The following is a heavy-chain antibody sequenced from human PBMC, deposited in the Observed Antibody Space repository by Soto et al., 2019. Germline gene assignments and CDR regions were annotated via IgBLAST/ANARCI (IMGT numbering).Heavy chain of an antibody. Sequence: QVQLVQSVAEVKKRGSSVKVSCKASGDAFSSYAISWLRQAPGHGLEWMGRIITIFGTPNYAHRFEGRVTITADESTSTATMEMSTLRSDVTAVYNFATGGNFYETRAVASWGQGTRVTVSS. CDR2: IITIFGTP. J-gene: IGHJ4*02. CDR1: GDAFSSYA. D-gene: IGHD3-22*01. V-gene: IGHV1-69*01. CDR3: ATGGNFYETRAVAS.